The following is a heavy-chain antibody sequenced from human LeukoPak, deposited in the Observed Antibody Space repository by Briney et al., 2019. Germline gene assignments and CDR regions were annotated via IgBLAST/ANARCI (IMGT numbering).Heavy chain of an antibody. V-gene: IGHV4-34*01. CDR2: INHSGST. J-gene: IGHJ6*03. Sequence: SETLSLTCAVYGGSFSGYYWSWIRQPPGKGLEWIGEINHSGSTNYNPSLKSRVTISVDTSKNQFSLKLSSVTAADTAVYYCARDTNSDTAMYYYYYMDVWGKGTTVTVSS. CDR1: GGSFSGYY. D-gene: IGHD5-18*01. CDR3: ARDTNSDTAMYYYYYMDV.